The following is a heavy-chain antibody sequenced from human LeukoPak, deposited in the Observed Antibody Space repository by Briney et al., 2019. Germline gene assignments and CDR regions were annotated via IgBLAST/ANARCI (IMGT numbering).Heavy chain of an antibody. CDR2: IIPIFGTA. CDR3: AREGYCSSTSCRGYSMDV. Sequence: SVKVSCKASGGTFSSYAISWVRQAPGQGLEWMGGIIPIFGTANYAQKFQGRVTMTRDTSTSTVYMELSSLRSEDTAVYYCAREGYCSSTSCRGYSMDVWGKGTTVTVSS. J-gene: IGHJ6*03. D-gene: IGHD2-2*01. CDR1: GGTFSSYA. V-gene: IGHV1-69*05.